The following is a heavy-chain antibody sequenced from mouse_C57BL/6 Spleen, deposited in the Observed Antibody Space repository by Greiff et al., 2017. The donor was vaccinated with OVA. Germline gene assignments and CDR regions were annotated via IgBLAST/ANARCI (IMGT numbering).Heavy chain of an antibody. CDR2: IHPSDSDT. CDR1: GYTFTSYW. J-gene: IGHJ3*01. Sequence: VQLQQPGAELVKPGASVKVSCKASGYTFTSYWMHWVKQRPGQGLEWIGRIHPSDSDTNYNQKFKGKATLTVDKSSSTAYMQLSSLTSEDSAVYYCAISIYYDYDGTYWGQGTLVTVSA. CDR3: AISIYYDYDGTY. D-gene: IGHD2-4*01. V-gene: IGHV1-74*01.